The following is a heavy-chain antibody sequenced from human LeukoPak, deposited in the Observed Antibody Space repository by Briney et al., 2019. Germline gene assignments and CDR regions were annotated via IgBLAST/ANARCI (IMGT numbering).Heavy chain of an antibody. Sequence: PGGSLRLSCAASGFTFSGYAMSWVRQAPGKGLEWVSAISGSGGSTYYADSVKGRFTISRDNSKSTLYLQMNSLRAEDTAVYYCAKGRNYGDYEAIFDYWGQGTLVTVSS. CDR1: GFTFSGYA. V-gene: IGHV3-23*01. CDR3: AKGRNYGDYEAIFDY. D-gene: IGHD4-17*01. CDR2: ISGSGGST. J-gene: IGHJ4*02.